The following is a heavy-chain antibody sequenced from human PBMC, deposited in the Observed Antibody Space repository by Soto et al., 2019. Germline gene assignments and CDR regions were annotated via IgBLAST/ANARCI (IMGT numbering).Heavy chain of an antibody. Sequence: PSQTLSLTCVISGDSVSSNSAAWNWIRQSPSRGLEWLGRTYYRSKWYNDYAVSVKSRITINPDTSKNQFSLQLNSVTPEDTAVYYCARDSWAARPTYYYYGMDVWGQGTTVTVSS. CDR2: TYYRSKWYN. CDR1: GDSVSSNSAA. CDR3: ARDSWAARPTYYYYGMDV. D-gene: IGHD6-6*01. V-gene: IGHV6-1*01. J-gene: IGHJ6*02.